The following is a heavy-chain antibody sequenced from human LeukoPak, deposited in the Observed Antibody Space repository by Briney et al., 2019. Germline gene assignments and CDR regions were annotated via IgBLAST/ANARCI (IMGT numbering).Heavy chain of an antibody. CDR2: IYTSGST. V-gene: IGHV4-4*07. CDR1: GGSISSYY. CDR3: AREIGDYYGSSGYRTYYFDY. Sequence: KPSETLSLTCTVSGGSISSYYWSWIRQPPGKGLEWIGRIYTSGSTNYNPSLKSRVTMSVDTSKNQISLKLSSVTAADTAVYYWAREIGDYYGSSGYRTYYFDYWGQGTLVTVSS. J-gene: IGHJ4*02. D-gene: IGHD3-22*01.